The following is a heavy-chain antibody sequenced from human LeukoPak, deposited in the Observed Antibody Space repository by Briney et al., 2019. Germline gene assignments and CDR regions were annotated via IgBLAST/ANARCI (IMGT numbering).Heavy chain of an antibody. CDR1: GGSFSDYY. CDR2: INHSGST. Sequence: SETLSLTCAVYGGSFSDYYWSWIRQPPGKGLEWIGEINHSGSTNYNPSLKSRVTISVDTSKNQFSLKLSSVTAADTAVYYCARRYLYYYYYYMDVWGKGTTVTISS. CDR3: ARRYLYYYYYYMDV. V-gene: IGHV4-34*01. D-gene: IGHD1-1*01. J-gene: IGHJ6*03.